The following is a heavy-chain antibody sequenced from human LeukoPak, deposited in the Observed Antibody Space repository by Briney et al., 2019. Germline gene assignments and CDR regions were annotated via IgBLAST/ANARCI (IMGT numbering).Heavy chain of an antibody. CDR1: GYTFTGYY. Sequence: ASVKVSCKASGYTFTGYYMHWVRQAPGQGLEWMGWINPKSGGTNYAQKFQGRVTITRDTSISTAYMEVSRLRSDDTAGYYCARDSVESGRYFDYWGQGTLVTVSS. J-gene: IGHJ4*02. CDR2: INPKSGGT. CDR3: ARDSVESGRYFDY. D-gene: IGHD1-26*01. V-gene: IGHV1-2*02.